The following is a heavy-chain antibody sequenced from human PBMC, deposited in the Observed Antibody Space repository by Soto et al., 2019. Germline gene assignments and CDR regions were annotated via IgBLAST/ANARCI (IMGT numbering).Heavy chain of an antibody. Sequence: SETLSLTCTVSGGSISSYYWSWIRQPPGKGLEWIGYIYYSGSTNYNPSLKSRVTISVETSKNQFSLKLSSVTAADTAVYYCARADLKYSGYAYWGQGTLVTVSS. CDR3: ARADLKYSGYAY. CDR2: IYYSGST. J-gene: IGHJ4*02. V-gene: IGHV4-59*01. CDR1: GGSISSYY. D-gene: IGHD5-12*01.